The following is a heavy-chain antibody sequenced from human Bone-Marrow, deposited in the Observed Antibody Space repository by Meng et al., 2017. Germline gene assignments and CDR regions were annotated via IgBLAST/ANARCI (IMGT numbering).Heavy chain of an antibody. V-gene: IGHV3-9*01. CDR2: ISWNSGSI. D-gene: IGHD6-13*01. Sequence: GGSLRLSCAASGFTFDDFAMHWVRQAPGKGLEWVSSISWNSGSIGYVDSVKGRFTISRDNSKNTLYVQMNSLRTEDTAVYYCARPQQLVLDVYYGMDVWGQGTTVTVSS. J-gene: IGHJ6*02. CDR1: GFTFDDFA. CDR3: ARPQQLVLDVYYGMDV.